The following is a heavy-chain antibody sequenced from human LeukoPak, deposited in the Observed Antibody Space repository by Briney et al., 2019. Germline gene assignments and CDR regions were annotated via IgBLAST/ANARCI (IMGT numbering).Heavy chain of an antibody. CDR1: GFTFSSDS. CDR2: ISSSSSYI. V-gene: IGHV3-21*01. D-gene: IGHD1-26*01. CDR3: AREAYSGSLRSWFDP. J-gene: IGHJ5*02. Sequence: PGGSLRLSCAASGFTFSSDSMNWVRQAPGKGLEWVSSISSSSSYIYYADSVKGRFTISRDNAKNSLYLQMNSLRAEDTAVYYCAREAYSGSLRSWFDPWGQGTLVTVSS.